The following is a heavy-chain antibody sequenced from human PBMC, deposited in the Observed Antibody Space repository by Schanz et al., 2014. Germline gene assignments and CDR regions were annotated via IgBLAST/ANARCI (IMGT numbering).Heavy chain of an antibody. CDR3: ARLSRHDEAFDI. D-gene: IGHD2-2*01. V-gene: IGHV4-30-2*06. J-gene: IGHJ3*02. CDR1: GGSISSGGYS. CDR2: IYYSGNT. Sequence: LQLQESGSGLMKPSQTLSLTCAVSGGSISSGGYSWNWIRQSPGKGLEWIGYIYYSGNTYYNPSLKSRVTIAVDRSKNQFSLKRSSVTAADTAIYYCARLSRHDEAFDIWGQGTMVAVSS.